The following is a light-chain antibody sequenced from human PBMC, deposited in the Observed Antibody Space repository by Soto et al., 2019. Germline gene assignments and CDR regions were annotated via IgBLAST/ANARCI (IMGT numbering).Light chain of an antibody. V-gene: IGKV3-20*01. CDR3: QQYGSSPLT. J-gene: IGKJ4*01. CDR2: GAS. CDR1: QSVSSSY. Sequence: EIVLTQSPGTLSLSPVERATLSCRASQSVSSSYLAWYQQKPGQAPRLLIYGASSRATGIPDRFSGSGSGTDFTLTISRLGPEDFAVYYCQQYGSSPLTFGGGTKVDIK.